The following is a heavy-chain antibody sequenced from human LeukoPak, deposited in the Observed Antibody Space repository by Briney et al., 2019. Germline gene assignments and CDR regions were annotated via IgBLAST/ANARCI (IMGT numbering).Heavy chain of an antibody. CDR1: GFTFISYS. D-gene: IGHD1-26*01. V-gene: IGHV3-30*02. J-gene: IGHJ4*02. CDR3: AKPSGSGVDY. Sequence: PGGSLRLSCAASGFTFISYSIHWVRQAPGKGLEWVAFIRSDGYHTYYADSVKGRFTVTRDNSKNTLYLQMNSLRLEDMAVYYCAKPSGSGVDYWGRGTRVTVSS. CDR2: IRSDGYHT.